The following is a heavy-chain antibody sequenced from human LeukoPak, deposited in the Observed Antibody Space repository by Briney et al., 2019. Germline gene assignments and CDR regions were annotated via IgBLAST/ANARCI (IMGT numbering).Heavy chain of an antibody. CDR1: GGTFSSYA. CDR2: IIPIFGTA. V-gene: IGHV1-69*05. CDR3: ARGIAHIVVVTAMEGAFDI. J-gene: IGHJ3*02. D-gene: IGHD2-21*02. Sequence: SVKVSCKASGGTFSSYAISWVRQAPGQGLEWMGGIIPIFGTANYAQTFQGRVTITTDESTSTAYMELSSLRSEDTAVSYCARGIAHIVVVTAMEGAFDIWGQGTMVTVSS.